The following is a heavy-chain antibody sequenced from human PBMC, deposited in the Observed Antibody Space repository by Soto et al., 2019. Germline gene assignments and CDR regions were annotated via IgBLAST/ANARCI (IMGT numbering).Heavy chain of an antibody. D-gene: IGHD3-9*01. CDR3: ARGGSNILSGYYKGLKNDY. J-gene: IGHJ4*02. CDR1: GGSFSGYY. CDR2: INHSGST. Sequence: SETLSLTCAVYGGSFSGYYWSWIRQPPGKGLEWIGEINHSGSTNYNPSLKSRVTISVDTSKNQFSLKLSSVTAADTAVYYCARGGSNILSGYYKGLKNDYWGQVILDTVSS. V-gene: IGHV4-34*01.